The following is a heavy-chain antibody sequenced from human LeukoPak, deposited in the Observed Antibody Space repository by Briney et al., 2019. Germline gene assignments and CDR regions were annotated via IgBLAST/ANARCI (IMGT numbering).Heavy chain of an antibody. CDR1: GFTFSSYA. V-gene: IGHV3-23*01. CDR3: AKGRDGDYDDYYGMDV. CDR2: ISGSGGST. Sequence: GGSLRLPCAASGFTFSSYAMSWVRQAPGKGLEWVSGISGSGGSTYYADSVKGQFTISRDNSKNTLYLQMNSLRAEDTAVYYCAKGRDGDYDDYYGMDVWGQGTTVTVSS. D-gene: IGHD4-17*01. J-gene: IGHJ6*02.